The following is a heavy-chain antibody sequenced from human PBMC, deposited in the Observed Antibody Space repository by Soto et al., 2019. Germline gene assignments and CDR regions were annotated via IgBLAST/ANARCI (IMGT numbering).Heavy chain of an antibody. Sequence: GGSLRLSCAASGFTFSSYSMNWVRQAPGKGLEWVSSISSSSSYIYYADSVKGRFTISRDNAKNSLYLQMNSLRAEDTAVYYCARDPDYSGSYTSFDYWGQGTLVTVSS. CDR2: ISSSSSYI. D-gene: IGHD1-26*01. V-gene: IGHV3-21*01. J-gene: IGHJ4*02. CDR1: GFTFSSYS. CDR3: ARDPDYSGSYTSFDY.